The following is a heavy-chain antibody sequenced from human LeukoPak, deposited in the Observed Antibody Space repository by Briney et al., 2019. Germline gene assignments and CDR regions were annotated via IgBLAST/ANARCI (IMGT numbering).Heavy chain of an antibody. CDR2: IIPIFGTA. Sequence: SVKVSCKASGYTFTSYDISWVRQAPGQGLEWMGGIIPIFGTANYAQKFQGRVTITADESTSTAYMELSSLRSENTAVYYCARANRPGSGSYYYYWGQGTLVTVSS. CDR3: ARANRPGSGSYYYY. V-gene: IGHV1-69*13. D-gene: IGHD3-10*01. CDR1: GYTFTSYD. J-gene: IGHJ4*02.